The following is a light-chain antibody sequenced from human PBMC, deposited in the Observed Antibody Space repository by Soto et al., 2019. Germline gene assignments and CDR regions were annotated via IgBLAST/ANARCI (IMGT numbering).Light chain of an antibody. V-gene: IGKV1-5*03. Sequence: DIQMTQSPSTLSASVGDRVTITCRASQTIDSWLAWYQQRQGKPPNLLIYKASTLASGVPSRFSGSGSGTEFTLTINSLQPDDFATYYCQQYHIYSGTFGQFTKVDIK. J-gene: IGKJ1*01. CDR3: QQYHIYSGT. CDR2: KAS. CDR1: QTIDSW.